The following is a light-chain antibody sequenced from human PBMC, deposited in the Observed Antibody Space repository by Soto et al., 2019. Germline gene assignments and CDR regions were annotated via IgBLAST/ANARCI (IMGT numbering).Light chain of an antibody. V-gene: IGKV3-11*01. CDR3: QQRSNWPPIT. CDR2: DAS. Sequence: IVLTQSPATLSLSPWERATPSCRASQSVSSYLAWYQQKPGQAPRLLIYDASNRATGIPARFSGSGSGTDFTLTISSLEPEDFAVYYCQQRSNWPPITFGQGTHWRL. CDR1: QSVSSY. J-gene: IGKJ5*01.